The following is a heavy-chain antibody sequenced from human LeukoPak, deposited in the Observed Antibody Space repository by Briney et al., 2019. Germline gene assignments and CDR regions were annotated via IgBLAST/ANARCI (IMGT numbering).Heavy chain of an antibody. CDR3: VREVTVTSYFDY. CDR1: GFTFRNNW. D-gene: IGHD2-21*02. CDR2: INLDGTET. V-gene: IGHV3-74*01. J-gene: IGHJ4*02. Sequence: GGSLRLSCTASGFTFRNNWMHWVRHAPGKGLIWVSRINLDGTETTYADSVKGRFTISRDNAKNTLYLQMNSLRAEDTAVYYCVREVTVTSYFDYWARESWSPSLQ.